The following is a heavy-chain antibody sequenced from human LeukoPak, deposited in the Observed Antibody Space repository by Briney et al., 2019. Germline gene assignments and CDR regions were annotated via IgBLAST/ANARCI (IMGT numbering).Heavy chain of an antibody. CDR1: SDSINSGSYY. Sequence: SETLSLTCTVSSDSINSGSYYWSWIRQPAGKGLEWIGRIYTSGSTNYNPSLKSRVTISVDTSKNQFSLKLSSVTAADTAVYYCASSSGWSFDPWGQGTLVTVSS. D-gene: IGHD6-19*01. CDR3: ASSSGWSFDP. V-gene: IGHV4-61*02. CDR2: IYTSGST. J-gene: IGHJ5*02.